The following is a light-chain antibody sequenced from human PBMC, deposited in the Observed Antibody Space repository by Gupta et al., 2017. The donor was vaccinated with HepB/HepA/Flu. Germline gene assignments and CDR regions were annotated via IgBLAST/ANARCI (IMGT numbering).Light chain of an antibody. CDR3: GAARSSGINFVYV. J-gene: IGLJ7*01. CDR2: VDTSGIVG. CDR1: SGYSNYK. Sequence: QPVLTQPPSAPASLGASVTLTCTLSSGYSNYKVDWYQQRPGKGPRFVMGVDTSGIVGSKGDDIPDRFSVLGSGLNRYLTIENIQEEDESDYHCGAARSSGINFVYVFGGGTQLTVL. V-gene: IGLV9-49*01.